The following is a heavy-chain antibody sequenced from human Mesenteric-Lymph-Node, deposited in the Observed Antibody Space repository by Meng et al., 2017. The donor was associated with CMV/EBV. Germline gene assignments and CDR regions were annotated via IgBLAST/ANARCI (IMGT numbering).Heavy chain of an antibody. V-gene: IGHV3-30*02. Sequence: GESLKISCAASGFTFSSYGMHWVRQAPGKGLEWVAIIRFDGNIKYYPDSVKGRFTISRDNSRNTLYLQMDSLRSEDTAVYYCAKDHWANGWELLGSWGQGTLVTASS. CDR3: AKDHWANGWELLGS. J-gene: IGHJ4*02. CDR1: GFTFSSYG. D-gene: IGHD1-26*01. CDR2: IRFDGNIK.